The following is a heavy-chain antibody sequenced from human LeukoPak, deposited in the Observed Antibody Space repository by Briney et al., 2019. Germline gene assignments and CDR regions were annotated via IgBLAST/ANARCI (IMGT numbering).Heavy chain of an antibody. D-gene: IGHD6-13*01. CDR1: GFTFSSYA. V-gene: IGHV3-30*04. J-gene: IGHJ4*02. CDR2: MSSDGSNK. Sequence: GRSLRLSCAASGFTFSSYAMHWVRQAPGKGLEWVAVMSSDGSNKYYADSVKGRFTISRDNSKNTLYLQMNSLRAEDTAVYYCATSRGSWPDYFDYWGQGTLVTVSS. CDR3: ATSRGSWPDYFDY.